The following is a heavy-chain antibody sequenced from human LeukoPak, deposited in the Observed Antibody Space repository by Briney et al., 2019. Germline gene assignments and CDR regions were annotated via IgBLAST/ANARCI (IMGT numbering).Heavy chain of an antibody. V-gene: IGHV3-13*01. Sequence: GGSLRLSCAASGFTFNSYDMYWVRQAIGKGLEWVSAIYKGPNTYYSDSVKSRFTISRDNFKNFLYLQMNSLKAEDTAVYYCVRERPTYGLDALDVWGHGRMVTAYS. J-gene: IGHJ3*01. CDR1: GFTFNSYD. D-gene: IGHD3-10*01. CDR2: IYKGPNT. CDR3: VRERPTYGLDALDV.